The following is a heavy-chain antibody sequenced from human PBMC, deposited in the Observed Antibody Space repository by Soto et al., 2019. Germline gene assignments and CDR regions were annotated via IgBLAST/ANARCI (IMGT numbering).Heavy chain of an antibody. CDR3: ARDDPSVLLWFGELILFDY. Sequence: GGSLRLSCAASGFTFSDYYMSWIRQAPGKGLEWVSYISSSGSTIYYADSVKGRFTISRDNAKNSLYLQMNSLRAEDTAVYYCARDDPSVLLWFGELILFDYWGQGTLVTVSS. V-gene: IGHV3-11*01. D-gene: IGHD3-10*01. CDR2: ISSSGSTI. CDR1: GFTFSDYY. J-gene: IGHJ4*02.